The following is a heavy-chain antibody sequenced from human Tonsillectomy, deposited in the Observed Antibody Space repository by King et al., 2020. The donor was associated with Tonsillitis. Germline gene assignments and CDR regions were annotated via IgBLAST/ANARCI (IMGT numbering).Heavy chain of an antibody. D-gene: IGHD2-15*01. J-gene: IGHJ4*02. CDR3: AKSRYCSGGSCYSFDY. CDR2: ISYDGSNK. Sequence: VQLVESGGGVVQPRRSLRLSCAASGFTFSSYGMHWVRQAPGKGLEWVAVISYDGSNKYYADSVKGRFTISRDNSKNTLYLQMNSLRAEDTAVYYCAKSRYCSGGSCYSFDYWGQGTLVTVSS. CDR1: GFTFSSYG. V-gene: IGHV3-30*18.